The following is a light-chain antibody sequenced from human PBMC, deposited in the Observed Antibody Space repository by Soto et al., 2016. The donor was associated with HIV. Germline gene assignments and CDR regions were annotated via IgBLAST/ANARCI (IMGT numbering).Light chain of an antibody. CDR3: QVWDSSRDHVV. V-gene: IGLV3-21*03. J-gene: IGLJ2*01. Sequence: SFVLTQPPSVSVAPGKTATITCGGNNVGSKTVHWYQQKPGQAPVVVVHDDSDRPSGIPERFSGSNSGNMATLTINRVEAGDEADYYCQVWDSSRDHVVFGGGTKLTVL. CDR2: DDS. CDR1: NVGSKT.